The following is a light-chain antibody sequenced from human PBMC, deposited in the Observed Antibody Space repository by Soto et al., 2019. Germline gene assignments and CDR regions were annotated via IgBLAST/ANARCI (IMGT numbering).Light chain of an antibody. Sequence: QSVLTQPPSVSGAPGQRVTISCTGSSSKIGAGYDVHWYQQLPGTAPKLLIYVNINRPSGVPDRFSGSKSGTSASRAITGVQAEDEADYYCQSYDSSLSGYVFGTGTKVSVL. CDR3: QSYDSSLSGYV. V-gene: IGLV1-40*01. CDR2: VNI. CDR1: SSKIGAGYD. J-gene: IGLJ1*01.